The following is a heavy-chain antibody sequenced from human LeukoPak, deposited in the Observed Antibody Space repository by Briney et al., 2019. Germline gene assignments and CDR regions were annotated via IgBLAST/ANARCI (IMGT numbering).Heavy chain of an antibody. D-gene: IGHD3-10*01. V-gene: IGHV3-7*04. Sequence: GGSLRLSCAASGFTFSSYWMSWVRQAPGKGLEWVANIKQDGSEKYYVDSVKGRFTISRDNSKNTLYLQMNTLRAEDTAVYYCARGDGSGSYYLVYWGQGTLVTVSS. J-gene: IGHJ4*02. CDR1: GFTFSSYW. CDR2: IKQDGSEK. CDR3: ARGDGSGSYYLVY.